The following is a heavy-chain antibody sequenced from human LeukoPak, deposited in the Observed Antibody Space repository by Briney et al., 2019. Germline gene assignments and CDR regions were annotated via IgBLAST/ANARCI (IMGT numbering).Heavy chain of an antibody. V-gene: IGHV4-59*01. CDR2: IYYSGST. D-gene: IGHD3-9*01. CDR3: ARGDILTGSYYFGY. CDR1: GGSISSYY. J-gene: IGHJ4*02. Sequence: SETLSLTCTVSGGSISSYYWSWIRQLPGKGLEWIGYIYYSGSTNYNPSLKSRVTISIDTSKNQFSLKLSSVTAADTAVYYCARGDILTGSYYFGYWGQGTLVTVSS.